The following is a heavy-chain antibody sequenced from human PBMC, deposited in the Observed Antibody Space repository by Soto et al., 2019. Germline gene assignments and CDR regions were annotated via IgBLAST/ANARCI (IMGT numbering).Heavy chain of an antibody. CDR3: ARFFHRDYDSSGYYPGAFDI. Sequence: SLKVSCKASGGTFSSYAISWVRQAPGQGLEWMGGIIPIFGTANYAQKFQGRVTITADESTSTAYMELSSLRSEDTAVYYCARFFHRDYDSSGYYPGAFDIWGQGTMVTVSS. V-gene: IGHV1-69*13. CDR1: GGTFSSYA. CDR2: IIPIFGTA. J-gene: IGHJ3*02. D-gene: IGHD3-22*01.